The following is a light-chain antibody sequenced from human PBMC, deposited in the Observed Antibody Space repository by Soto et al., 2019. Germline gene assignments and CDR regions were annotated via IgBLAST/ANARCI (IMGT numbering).Light chain of an antibody. CDR1: SSNIGAGYD. CDR2: GNS. Sequence: QSALTQPPSVSGAPGQRVTISCTGSSSNIGAGYDVHWYQQLPGTAPKLLIYGNSNRPSGVPDRFSGSKSGTSASLAITGLQAEDEADYYCQSYDSSLSALFGTGTKVTVL. V-gene: IGLV1-40*01. J-gene: IGLJ1*01. CDR3: QSYDSSLSAL.